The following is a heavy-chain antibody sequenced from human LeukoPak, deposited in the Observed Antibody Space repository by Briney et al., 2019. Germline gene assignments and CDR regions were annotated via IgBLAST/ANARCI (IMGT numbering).Heavy chain of an antibody. CDR2: IPGSGGNK. Sequence: PGASLRLFCAASGFPFSNYALSWVRQAPGKGLEWVSAIPGSGGNKYYADYVKGRFTISRDNSKNTVFQQMNSLRAEDTAGYYGAKWGDYDVLTGYYVSDYWGQGTLVTVSS. CDR1: GFPFSNYA. CDR3: AKWGDYDVLTGYYVSDY. V-gene: IGHV3-23*01. D-gene: IGHD3-9*01. J-gene: IGHJ4*02.